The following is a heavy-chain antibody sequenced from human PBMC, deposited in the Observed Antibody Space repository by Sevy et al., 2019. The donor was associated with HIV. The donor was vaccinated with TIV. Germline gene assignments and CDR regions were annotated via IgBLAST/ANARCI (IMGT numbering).Heavy chain of an antibody. J-gene: IGHJ6*02. D-gene: IGHD3-3*01. CDR1: GFTLSSYG. Sequence: GGSLRLSCAASGFTLSSYGMHWVRQAPGKGLEWVAVIRYDGSNKYYADSVKGRFTISRNNSKNTLYLQMNSLRAEDTDVSYWARDRLGITISAGGGGGMDVWGQGTTVTVSS. V-gene: IGHV3-33*01. CDR3: ARDRLGITISAGGGGGMDV. CDR2: IRYDGSNK.